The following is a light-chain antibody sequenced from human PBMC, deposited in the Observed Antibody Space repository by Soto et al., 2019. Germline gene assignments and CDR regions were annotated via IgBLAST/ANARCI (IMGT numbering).Light chain of an antibody. Sequence: QSVLTQPASVSGSPGQSITISCTGTSSDVGGYGFVSWYQHHPGKVPKLMIFEVSKRPSGVSNRFSGSKSGNTASLTISGLQAEDEADYYCSSYTSTTLVFGGGTKVTVL. CDR2: EVS. CDR1: SSDVGGYGF. J-gene: IGLJ2*01. CDR3: SSYTSTTLV. V-gene: IGLV2-14*01.